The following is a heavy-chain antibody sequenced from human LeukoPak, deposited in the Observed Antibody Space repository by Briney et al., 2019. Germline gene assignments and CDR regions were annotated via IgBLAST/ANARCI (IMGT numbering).Heavy chain of an antibody. CDR2: ISGSGGST. CDR1: GFTFSSYA. CDR3: AKVASKGTIFGVVTFDY. Sequence: GGSLRLSCAASGFTFSSYAMSWARQAPGKGLEWVSAISGSGGSTYYADSVKGRFTISRDNSKNTLYLQMNSLRAEDTAVYYCAKVASKGTIFGVVTFDYWGQGTLVTVSS. D-gene: IGHD3-3*01. V-gene: IGHV3-23*01. J-gene: IGHJ4*02.